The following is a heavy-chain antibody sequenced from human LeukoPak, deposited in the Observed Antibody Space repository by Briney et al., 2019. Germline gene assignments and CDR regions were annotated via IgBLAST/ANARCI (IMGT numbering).Heavy chain of an antibody. CDR1: GFTFSSYA. D-gene: IGHD3-9*01. CDR3: AKDAILYDILTGYYPYYYYGMDV. V-gene: IGHV3-23*01. CDR2: ISGSGGST. Sequence: GGSLRLFCAASGFTFSSYAMNWVRQAPGKGLEWVSAISGSGGSTYYADSVKGRFTISRDNSKNTLYLQMNSLRAEDTAVYYCAKDAILYDILTGYYPYYYYGMDVWGKGTTVTVSS. J-gene: IGHJ6*04.